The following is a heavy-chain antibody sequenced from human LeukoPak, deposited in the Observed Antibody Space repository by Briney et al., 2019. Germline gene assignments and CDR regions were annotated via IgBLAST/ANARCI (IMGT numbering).Heavy chain of an antibody. D-gene: IGHD5-24*01. CDR2: ISGSGGST. Sequence: PGGTLSLSCAASGFTFSSYGMSWVRQAPGKGLEWVSAISGSGGSTYYADPVKGRFTISRDNSKNTLYLQMNSLRAEDTAVYYCATSPREMATIVGYYYYYYMDVWGKGTTVTISS. CDR1: GFTFSSYG. J-gene: IGHJ6*03. CDR3: ATSPREMATIVGYYYYYYMDV. V-gene: IGHV3-23*01.